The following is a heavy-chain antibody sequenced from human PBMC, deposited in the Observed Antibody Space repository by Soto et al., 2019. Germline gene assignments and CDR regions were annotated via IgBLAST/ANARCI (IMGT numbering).Heavy chain of an antibody. CDR3: ARQATTSRSY. CDR2: IYYTGST. J-gene: IGHJ4*02. D-gene: IGHD2-2*01. Sequence: SETLSLTCSVSGGSISSDTYYWGWIRQPPGKGLEWVGSIYYTGSTYYSPSLKSRVTISLDTSMNQFSLKLTSVSAADTAMYYCARQATTSRSYWGQGTLVTVSS. V-gene: IGHV4-39*01. CDR1: GGSISSDTYY.